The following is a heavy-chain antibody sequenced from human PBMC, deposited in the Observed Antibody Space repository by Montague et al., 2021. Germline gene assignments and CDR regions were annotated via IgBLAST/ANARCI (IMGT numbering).Heavy chain of an antibody. D-gene: IGHD4-23*01. Sequence: SETLSLTCTVSGGSISSSSYYWGWIRQPPGKELEWIGSTYYSGSTYYNPSLKSRLTISVDTSKNQFSLKLSSVTAAVTAVYYLVVTPSLYCHGMDLWGQGTTVTVSS. CDR2: TYYSGST. CDR1: GGSISSSSYY. J-gene: IGHJ6*02. CDR3: VVTPSLYCHGMDL. V-gene: IGHV4-39*01.